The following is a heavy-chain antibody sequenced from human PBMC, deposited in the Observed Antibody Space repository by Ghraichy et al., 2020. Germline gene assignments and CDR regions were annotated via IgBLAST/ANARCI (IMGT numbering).Heavy chain of an antibody. CDR3: SSGDTFDI. J-gene: IGHJ3*02. D-gene: IGHD3-10*01. CDR1: GLIFSSYW. Sequence: GGSLRLSCAASGLIFSSYWMTWVRQAPGKGLEWVANLNQDGREKYYVGSVKGRFTISRDNAKNSLYLQMNNLSAEDTAVYYCSSGDTFDIWGRGTMVTVSS. V-gene: IGHV3-7*03. CDR2: LNQDGREK.